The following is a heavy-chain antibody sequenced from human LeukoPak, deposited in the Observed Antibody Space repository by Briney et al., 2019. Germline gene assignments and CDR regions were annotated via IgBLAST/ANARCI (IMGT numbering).Heavy chain of an antibody. Sequence: GGSLRLSCAASGFTFNSHWMTWARQAPGKGLEWVANINQDESKKYYVGSVKGRFTISRDNAKNSLYLQMNSLRAEDTAVYYCARHSSWSFDYWGQGTLVTVSS. V-gene: IGHV3-7*05. CDR2: INQDESKK. CDR3: ARHSSWSFDY. D-gene: IGHD6-13*01. J-gene: IGHJ4*02. CDR1: GFTFNSHW.